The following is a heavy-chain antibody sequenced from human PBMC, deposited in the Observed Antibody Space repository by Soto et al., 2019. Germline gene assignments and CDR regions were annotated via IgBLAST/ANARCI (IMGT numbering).Heavy chain of an antibody. V-gene: IGHV3-33*01. CDR2: IWYDGSNK. CDR3: ARDQLATMIVVKGGFDY. J-gene: IGHJ4*02. CDR1: GFTFSSYG. Sequence: QVQLVESGGGVVQPGRSLRRSCAASGFTFSSYGMHLVRQAPGKGLEWVAVIWYDGSNKYYADSVKGRFTISRDNSKNTLYLQMNSLRAEDTAVYYCARDQLATMIVVKGGFDYWGQGTLVTVSS. D-gene: IGHD3-22*01.